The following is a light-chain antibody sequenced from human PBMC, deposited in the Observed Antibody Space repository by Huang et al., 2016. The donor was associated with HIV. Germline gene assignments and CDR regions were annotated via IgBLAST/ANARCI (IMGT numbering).Light chain of an antibody. Sequence: DIQLTQSPSAMSASVGDRVSINCRASQDISNYLAWFQQKPGGAPKRLIYAASRLQSGVPSRFSGSRSGTKFTLTISNLQPEDFATYYCLQQHGYPRTFGQGTNV. V-gene: IGKV1-17*03. CDR1: QDISNY. CDR3: LQQHGYPRT. CDR2: AAS. J-gene: IGKJ1*01.